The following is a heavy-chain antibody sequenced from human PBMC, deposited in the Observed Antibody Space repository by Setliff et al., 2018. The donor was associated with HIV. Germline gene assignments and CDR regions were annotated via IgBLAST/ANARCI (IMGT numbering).Heavy chain of an antibody. CDR1: GFTLSSYN. V-gene: IGHV3-21*01. CDR2: ISSSSSYM. D-gene: IGHD4-4*01. J-gene: IGHJ3*02. Sequence: GGSLRLSCAASGFTLSSYNMNWVRQAPGKGLEWVSCISSSSSYMYYADSVKGRFTISRDNGKNSLYLQMNSLRAEDTAVYYCARAPFPRLQGTVSDIWGPGTMVTVSS. CDR3: ARAPFPRLQGTVSDI.